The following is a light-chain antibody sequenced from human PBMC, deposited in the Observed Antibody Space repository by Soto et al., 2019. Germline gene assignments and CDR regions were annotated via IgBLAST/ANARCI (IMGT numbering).Light chain of an antibody. Sequence: QSVLTQPPSVSGAPGQRVTISCTGTSSNIGAGYDVQWYQQLPGTAPKLLIYGNINRPSGLPDRFSGSKSGTSASLAITGLQAEDEADYSCQSYDGILSGVVFGGGTKLTVL. V-gene: IGLV1-40*01. J-gene: IGLJ3*02. CDR2: GNI. CDR1: SSNIGAGYD. CDR3: QSYDGILSGVV.